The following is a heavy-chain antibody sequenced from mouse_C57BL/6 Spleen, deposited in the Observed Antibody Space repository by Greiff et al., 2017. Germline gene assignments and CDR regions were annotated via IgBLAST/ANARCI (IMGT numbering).Heavy chain of an antibody. Sequence: QVQLQQSGAELVKPGASVKLSCKASGYTFTSYWMQWVKQRPGQGLEWIGEIDPSDSYTNYNQKFKGKATLTVDTSSSTAYMQLSSLTSEDSAVYYCARYYYGSSLDYWGQGTTLTVSS. CDR1: GYTFTSYW. D-gene: IGHD1-1*01. J-gene: IGHJ2*01. CDR2: IDPSDSYT. CDR3: ARYYYGSSLDY. V-gene: IGHV1-50*01.